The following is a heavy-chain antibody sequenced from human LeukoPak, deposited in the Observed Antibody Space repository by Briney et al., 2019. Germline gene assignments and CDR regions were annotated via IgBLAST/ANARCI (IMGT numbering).Heavy chain of an antibody. J-gene: IGHJ6*02. CDR2: INHNGNVN. CDR3: ARGGGLDV. CDR1: GFTFSSYW. D-gene: IGHD3-16*01. Sequence: YPGGSLRLSCAASGFTFSSYWMNWARQAPGKGLEWAASINHNGNVNYYVDSVKGRFTISRDNAKNSLYLQMSNLRAEDTAVYFCARGGGLDVWGQGATVTISS. V-gene: IGHV3-7*03.